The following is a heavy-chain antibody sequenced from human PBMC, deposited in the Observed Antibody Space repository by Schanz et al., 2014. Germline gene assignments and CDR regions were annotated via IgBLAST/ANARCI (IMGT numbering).Heavy chain of an antibody. V-gene: IGHV7-4-1*02. D-gene: IGHD2-2*01. CDR1: GYSFSTYA. Sequence: QVHLVQSESELKNPGASVKVSCKTSGYSFSTYAMNWVRQAPGQGLEWMGWINTKTGNPTYAQGFTGRFVFSLDTSVSTTHLQITNLKADDTAVYYCARRYCPGTSCPIFDYWGQGTLVTVSS. J-gene: IGHJ4*02. CDR3: ARRYCPGTSCPIFDY. CDR2: INTKTGNP.